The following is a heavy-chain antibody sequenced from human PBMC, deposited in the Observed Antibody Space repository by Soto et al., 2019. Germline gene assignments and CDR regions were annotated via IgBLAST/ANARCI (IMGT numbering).Heavy chain of an antibody. CDR1: GYTFTSYY. V-gene: IGHV1-46*01. Sequence: ASVKVSCKASGYTFTSYYMHWVRQAPGQGLEWMGIINPSGGSTSYAQKFQGRVTMTRDTSTSTVYMELSSLRSEDTAVYYCARGSSPWDQLDGMDVWGQGTTVTVSS. D-gene: IGHD2-2*01. CDR3: ARGSSPWDQLDGMDV. CDR2: INPSGGST. J-gene: IGHJ6*02.